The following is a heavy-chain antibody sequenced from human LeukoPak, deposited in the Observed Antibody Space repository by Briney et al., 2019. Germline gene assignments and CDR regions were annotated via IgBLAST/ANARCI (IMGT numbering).Heavy chain of an antibody. V-gene: IGHV4-38-2*02. CDR3: ASQSIAARPGYYFDY. D-gene: IGHD6-6*01. Sequence: PSETLSLNCTVSGYSISSVYYWGWIRQPPGKGLEWIGSIYHSGSTYYNPSLKSRVTISVDTSKNQFSLKLSSVTAADTAVYYCASQSIAARPGYYFDYWGQGTLVTVSS. CDR1: GYSISSVYY. J-gene: IGHJ4*02. CDR2: IYHSGST.